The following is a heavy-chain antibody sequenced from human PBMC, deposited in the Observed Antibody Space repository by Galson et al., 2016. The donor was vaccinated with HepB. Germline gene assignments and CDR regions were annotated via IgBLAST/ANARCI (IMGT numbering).Heavy chain of an antibody. Sequence: SLRLSCAASGFSVSSFYMGWVRQAPGKGLEWVSVIESGGSTVYADSVRGRFIISRDSSKNTIYLQMNSLRAEDTAVYYCASLDNLSALSHYFDYWGQGILVTVSA. CDR1: GFSVSSFY. CDR3: ASLDNLSALSHYFDY. CDR2: IESGGST. J-gene: IGHJ4*02. D-gene: IGHD1-1*01. V-gene: IGHV3-53*01.